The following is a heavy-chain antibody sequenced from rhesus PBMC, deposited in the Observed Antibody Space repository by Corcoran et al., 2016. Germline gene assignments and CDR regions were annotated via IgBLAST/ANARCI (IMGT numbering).Heavy chain of an antibody. CDR1: GFTVSSYW. CDR2: ISGSNL. V-gene: IGHV3-11*01. J-gene: IGHJ4*01. D-gene: IGHD5-42*01. Sequence: EVQLAESGGGLVQPGGSLRLSCAASGFTVSSYWMSWVRQAPGKGLEWLSDISGSNLYYGDSVKGRFTVSRDNAKNSLYMQMNSLRAEDTAVYYCTREGLQRFFDYWGQGVLVTVSS. CDR3: TREGLQRFFDY.